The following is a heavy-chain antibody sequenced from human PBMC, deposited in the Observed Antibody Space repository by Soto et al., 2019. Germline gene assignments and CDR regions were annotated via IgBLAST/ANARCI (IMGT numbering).Heavy chain of an antibody. D-gene: IGHD3-16*01. CDR1: GFTFSSYG. Sequence: QVQLVEPGGGVVQPGRSLRLSCAASGFTFSSYGMHWVRQAPGKGLEWVAVISYDGSNKYYADSVKGRFTISRDNSKNTLYLQMNSLRAEDTAVYYCAKGLGLRSNYYYYMDVWGKGTTVTVSS. V-gene: IGHV3-30*18. CDR2: ISYDGSNK. J-gene: IGHJ6*03. CDR3: AKGLGLRSNYYYYMDV.